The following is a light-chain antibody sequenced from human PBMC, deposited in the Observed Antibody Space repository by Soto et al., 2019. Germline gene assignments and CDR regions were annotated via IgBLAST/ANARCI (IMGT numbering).Light chain of an antibody. J-gene: IGKJ2*01. CDR1: QDINKF. CDR3: QQLKTYPYT. Sequence: IQFTQSPSSLSASVGDRVTLTCRASQDINKFLAWFQQTPGKAPKLLVYSASTLHSGVPSRFSGSGSGTDFALTISSLQPEDFATYYCQQLKTYPYTFGQGTRLDIK. V-gene: IGKV1-9*01. CDR2: SAS.